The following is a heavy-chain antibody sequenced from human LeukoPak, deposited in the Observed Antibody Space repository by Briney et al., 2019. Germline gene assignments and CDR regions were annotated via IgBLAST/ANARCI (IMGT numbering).Heavy chain of an antibody. CDR3: ARRSPLGAVRPAHYCDY. Sequence: SETLSLTCTVSGDSISSTHYFWGWIRQPPGKGLDWIGEISYSGNTYYNPSLKSRVTISIDTSKNQFSLKLNSMSASDTALYFCARRSPLGAVRPAHYCDYWGPGTLVTVSS. V-gene: IGHV4-39*01. CDR2: ISYSGNT. J-gene: IGHJ4*02. CDR1: GDSISSTHYF. D-gene: IGHD3-16*01.